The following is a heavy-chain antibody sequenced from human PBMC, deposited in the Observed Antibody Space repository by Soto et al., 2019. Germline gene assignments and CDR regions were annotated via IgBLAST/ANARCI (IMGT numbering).Heavy chain of an antibody. CDR2: VHYAGSP. CDR1: GGSISGFY. V-gene: IGHV4-59*01. D-gene: IGHD3-16*01. CDR3: ARRIYGVSDY. J-gene: IGHJ4*02. Sequence: PSETLSLTCTVSGGSISGFYWTWLRQPPGKGLEWIGYVHYAGSPTYNPSLKSRLNISVDTSENQFSLKLASVTPAGTAVYYCARRIYGVSDYWGQGTLVTVSS.